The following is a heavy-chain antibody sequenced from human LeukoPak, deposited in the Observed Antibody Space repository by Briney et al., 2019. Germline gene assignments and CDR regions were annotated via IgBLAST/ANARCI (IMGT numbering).Heavy chain of an antibody. D-gene: IGHD6-13*01. V-gene: IGHV1-2*02. CDR1: GYTFTGYY. Sequence: GASVKVPCKASGYTFTGYYMHWVRQAPGQGLEWMGWINPNSGGTTYAQKFQGRVTMTRDTSISTAYMELPRLRSDDPAVYYCARGGRQQLVREVYYYYYGMDVWGQGTTVTVSS. J-gene: IGHJ6*02. CDR2: INPNSGGT. CDR3: ARGGRQQLVREVYYYYYGMDV.